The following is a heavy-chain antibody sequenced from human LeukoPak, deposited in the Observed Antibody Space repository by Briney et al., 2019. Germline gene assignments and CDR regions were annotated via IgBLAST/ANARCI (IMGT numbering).Heavy chain of an antibody. CDR2: ISSSSSYI. V-gene: IGHV3-21*01. J-gene: IGHJ6*03. Sequence: GGSLRLFCAASGFTFSSYSMNWVRHAPGKGLEWVSSISSSSSYIYYADSVKGRFTISRDNAKNALYLQMNSLRAEDTAVYYCARDGRIQLWSQDYYYYYMGVWGKGTTVTVSS. D-gene: IGHD5-18*01. CDR1: GFTFSSYS. CDR3: ARDGRIQLWSQDYYYYYMGV.